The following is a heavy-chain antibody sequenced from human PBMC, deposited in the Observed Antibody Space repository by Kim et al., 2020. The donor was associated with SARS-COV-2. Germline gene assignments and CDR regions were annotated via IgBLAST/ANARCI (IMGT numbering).Heavy chain of an antibody. J-gene: IGHJ4*02. Sequence: DYAAPVKGRFTISRDDTKNTLYLQMNSLKTEDTAVYYCTTDGIAARPGDYWGQGTLVTVSS. CDR3: TTDGIAARPGDY. D-gene: IGHD6-6*01. V-gene: IGHV3-15*01.